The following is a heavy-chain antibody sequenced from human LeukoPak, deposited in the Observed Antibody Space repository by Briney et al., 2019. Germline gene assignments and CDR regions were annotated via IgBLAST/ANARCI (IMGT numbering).Heavy chain of an antibody. D-gene: IGHD6-6*01. V-gene: IGHV3-66*01. CDR1: GFTVSSKY. Sequence: GGSLRLSCAASGFTVSSKYMSWVRQAPGKGLEWVSVVYSSGSTYYADSVKGGFTISRDNSKNTLSLQMNSLRAEDTAVYYCATSLASARAAGYYFDYWGQGTLVTVSS. CDR3: ATSLASARAAGYYFDY. J-gene: IGHJ4*02. CDR2: VYSSGST.